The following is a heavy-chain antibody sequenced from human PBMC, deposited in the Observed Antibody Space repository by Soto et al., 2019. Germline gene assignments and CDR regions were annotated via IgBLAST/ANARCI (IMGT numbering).Heavy chain of an antibody. V-gene: IGHV3-30*18. CDR1: GFTFSSYG. CDR3: AKDLLRPGRAYGMDV. J-gene: IGHJ6*02. CDR2: ISYDGSNN. Sequence: QVQRVESGGRVVQPGRSLRLSCAASGFTFSSYGMHWVRQAPGKGLEWVAVISYDGSNNYYADSVKGQFTISIDNSKNPLYLQMNSLRPEDTAVYYCAKDLLRPGRAYGMDVWGQGTTVPVSS.